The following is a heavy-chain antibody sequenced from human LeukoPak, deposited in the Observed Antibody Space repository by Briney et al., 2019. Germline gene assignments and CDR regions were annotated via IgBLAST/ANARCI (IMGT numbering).Heavy chain of an antibody. CDR2: IYYSGST. J-gene: IGHJ4*02. CDR1: GGSVSSGSYY. V-gene: IGHV4-61*01. D-gene: IGHD1-26*01. Sequence: SSETLSLTCTVSGGSVSSGSYYWSWIRQPPGKGLEWIGYIYYSGSTNYNPPLKSRVTISVDTSKNQFSLKLSSVTAADTAVYYCAISGSYGKGDYFDYWGQGTLVTVSS. CDR3: AISGSYGKGDYFDY.